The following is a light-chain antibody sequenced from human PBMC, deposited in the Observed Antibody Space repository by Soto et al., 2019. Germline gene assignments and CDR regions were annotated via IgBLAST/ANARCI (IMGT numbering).Light chain of an antibody. CDR3: QQYNSFTWT. V-gene: IGKV1-5*01. Sequence: DLQMTHSPSTLSASVGDRVTITCRASQSISSWLAWYQQKPGKAPKLLIYDASSLESGVPSRFSGSGSGTEFTLTISSLQPDDFATYYCQQYNSFTWTFGQGTKV. J-gene: IGKJ1*01. CDR2: DAS. CDR1: QSISSW.